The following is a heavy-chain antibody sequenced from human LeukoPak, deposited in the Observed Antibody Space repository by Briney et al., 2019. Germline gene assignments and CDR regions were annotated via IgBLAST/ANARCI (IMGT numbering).Heavy chain of an antibody. J-gene: IGHJ4*02. V-gene: IGHV3-48*01. CDR2: ISSSSSTI. CDR1: GFTFSSYS. D-gene: IGHD3-3*01. CDR3: ARDQRLRFLEWLLN. Sequence: PGGSLRLSCAASGFTFSSYSMNWVRQAPGKGLEWVSYISSSSSTIYYADSVKGRFTISRDNAKNSLYLQMNGLRAEDTAVYYCARDQRLRFLEWLLNWGQGTLVTVSS.